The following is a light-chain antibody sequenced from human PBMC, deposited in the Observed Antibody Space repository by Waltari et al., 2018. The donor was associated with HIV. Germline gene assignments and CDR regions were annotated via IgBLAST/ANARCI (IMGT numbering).Light chain of an antibody. CDR2: EVI. V-gene: IGLV2-11*01. CDR3: CSYAGTYTYVL. CDR1: SSAVGGDDA. J-gene: IGLJ3*02. Sequence: QSALTQPRSVSGSPGQSVTNSCTGTSSAVGGDDAASWYLPHPGKVPKLIIYEVIKRPSRVPDRFSGSKSGNTASLTISGLQTEDEADYFCCSYAGTYTYVLFGGGTKLTVL.